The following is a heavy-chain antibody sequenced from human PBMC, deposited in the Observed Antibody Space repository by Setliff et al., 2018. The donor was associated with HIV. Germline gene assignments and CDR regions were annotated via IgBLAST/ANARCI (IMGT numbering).Heavy chain of an antibody. Sequence: TLSLTCTVSGVSISSGSYYWSWIRQSAGKGLEWIGRIYTSGSTNVNPSLKSRITISVDKSNNQFSLRLSSVTAADTAVYYCARDKGYYYMDVWGKGITVTVSS. J-gene: IGHJ6*03. V-gene: IGHV4-61*02. CDR1: GVSISSGSYY. CDR3: ARDKGYYYMDV. CDR2: IYTSGST.